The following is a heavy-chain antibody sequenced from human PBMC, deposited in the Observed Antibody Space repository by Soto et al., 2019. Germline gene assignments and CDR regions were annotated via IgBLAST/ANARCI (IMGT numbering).Heavy chain of an antibody. V-gene: IGHV4-59*08. CDR3: ARQGFGPLHGLVDV. Sequence: QVQLQESGPGLVKPSETLSLSCTVSGGSISSYYWSWFRQSPGKRMEWIGYVHHSWGSSYNPSLQSRVAISLGPPNSQFSLKVTSVTATDTAVYYCARQGFGPLHGLVDVWGQGTTVTVSS. D-gene: IGHD3-10*01. J-gene: IGHJ6*02. CDR2: VHHSWGS. CDR1: GGSISSYY.